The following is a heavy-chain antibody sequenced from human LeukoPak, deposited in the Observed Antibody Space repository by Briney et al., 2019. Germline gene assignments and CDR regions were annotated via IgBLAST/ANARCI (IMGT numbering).Heavy chain of an antibody. J-gene: IGHJ4*02. Sequence: ASVKVSCKASGYTFTGYYIHWVRQAPGQGLEWMGRINPNSGGTNYAQKFQGRVTMTRDTSISTAYMELSRLRSDDTAVYYCARDLGYCSGGSCYWGQGTLVTVSS. CDR2: INPNSGGT. CDR1: GYTFTGYY. V-gene: IGHV1-2*06. CDR3: ARDLGYCSGGSCY. D-gene: IGHD2-15*01.